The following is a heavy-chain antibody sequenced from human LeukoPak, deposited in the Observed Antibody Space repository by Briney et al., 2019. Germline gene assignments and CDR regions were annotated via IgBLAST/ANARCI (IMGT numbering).Heavy chain of an antibody. CDR3: ARDRRGYYDILTGYYVDY. CDR2: IKQDGSEK. D-gene: IGHD3-9*01. CDR1: GFTFSSYW. V-gene: IGHV3-7*01. Sequence: GGSLRLSCAASGFTFSSYWMSWVRQAPGKGLEWVANIKQDGSEKYYVDSVKGRFTISRDNAKNSLYLQMNSLRAEDTAVYHCARDRRGYYDILTGYYVDYWGQGTLVTVSS. J-gene: IGHJ4*02.